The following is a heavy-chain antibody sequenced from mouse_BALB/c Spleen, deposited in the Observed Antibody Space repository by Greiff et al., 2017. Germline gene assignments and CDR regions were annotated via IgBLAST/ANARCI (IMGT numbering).Heavy chain of an antibody. CDR3: TREFSFAY. J-gene: IGHJ3*01. CDR2: ISSGGGYT. Sequence: EVMLVESGGGLVKPGGSLKLSCAASGFTFSSYTMSWVRQTPEKRLEWVATISSGGGYTYYPDSVKGRFTISRDNAKNTLYLQMSSLKSEDTAMYYCTREFSFAYWGQGTLVTVSA. CDR1: GFTFSSYT. V-gene: IGHV5-6-4*01.